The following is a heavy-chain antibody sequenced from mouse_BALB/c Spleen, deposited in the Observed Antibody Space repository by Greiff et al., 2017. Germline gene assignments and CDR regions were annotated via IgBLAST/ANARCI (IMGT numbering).Heavy chain of an antibody. J-gene: IGHJ4*01. CDR2: ISSGSSTI. CDR1: GFTFSSFG. CDR3: ARNDGSSYAMDY. Sequence: EVQGVESGGGLVQPGGSRKLSCAASGFTFSSFGMHWVRQAPEKGLEWVAYISSGSSTIYYADTVKGRFTISRDNPKNTLFLQMTSLRSEDTAMYYCARNDGSSYAMDYWGQGTSVTVSS. D-gene: IGHD1-1*01. V-gene: IGHV5-17*02.